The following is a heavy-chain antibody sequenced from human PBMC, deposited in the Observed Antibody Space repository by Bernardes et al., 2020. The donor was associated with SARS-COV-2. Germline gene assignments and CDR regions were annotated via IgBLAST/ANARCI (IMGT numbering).Heavy chain of an antibody. D-gene: IGHD2-2*01. CDR2: ISHSGST. V-gene: IGHV4-59*01. J-gene: IGHJ5*02. CDR3: ARAGYCGSTSCPFDP. Sequence: SETLSLTCTVSGGSISGYYWNWIRQPPGKGLEWIGYISHSGSTNNNPSLRSRVTISVDTSKNQFSLKLTSVTAADTAVYYCARAGYCGSTSCPFDPWGQGTLVTVSS. CDR1: GGSISGYY.